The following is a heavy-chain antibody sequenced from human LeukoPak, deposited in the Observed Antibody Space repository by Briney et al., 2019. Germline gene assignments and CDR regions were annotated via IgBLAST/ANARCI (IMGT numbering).Heavy chain of an antibody. D-gene: IGHD5-18*01. CDR1: GYTFTSYA. J-gene: IGHJ4*02. Sequence: ASVNVSCKASGYTFTSYAMHWVRQAPGQRLEWMGWINAGNGNTKYSQKFQGRVTITRDTSASTAYMELNGLRSDDTAIYYCARTWIQLFTPDFDLWGQGTLVTVSS. V-gene: IGHV1-3*01. CDR2: INAGNGNT. CDR3: ARTWIQLFTPDFDL.